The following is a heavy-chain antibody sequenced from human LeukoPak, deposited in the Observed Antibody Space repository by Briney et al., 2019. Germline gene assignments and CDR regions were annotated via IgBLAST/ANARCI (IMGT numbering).Heavy chain of an antibody. D-gene: IGHD1-20*01. Sequence: GGSLRLSCAASGFSFSSYGMHWVRQAPGKGLEWVAFIRYDGSNKYYADSVKGRFTISRDNSKNTVHMQMNSLRGEDTAVYYCVKGDDNWNDFDYWGQGTPVTVSS. CDR2: IRYDGSNK. CDR3: VKGDDNWNDFDY. V-gene: IGHV3-30*02. J-gene: IGHJ4*02. CDR1: GFSFSSYG.